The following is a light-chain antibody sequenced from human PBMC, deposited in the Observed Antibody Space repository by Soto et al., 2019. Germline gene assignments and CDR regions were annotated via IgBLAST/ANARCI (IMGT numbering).Light chain of an antibody. J-gene: IGLJ2*01. Sequence: QSALTQPASVSGSPGQSITISCTGTSSDVGGYNYVSWYQQHPGKAPKLMIYDVSNRPSGVSNRFSGSKSGNTASLTISGLQAEDEADYYCSSYTSSSILVVFGGRTKLTVL. CDR3: SSYTSSSILVV. CDR1: SSDVGGYNY. CDR2: DVS. V-gene: IGLV2-14*01.